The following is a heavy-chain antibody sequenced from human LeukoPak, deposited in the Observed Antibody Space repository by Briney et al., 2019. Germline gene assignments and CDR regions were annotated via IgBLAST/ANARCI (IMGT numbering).Heavy chain of an antibody. CDR2: INHSGST. CDR3: ARGRHDSSGYYAIDY. V-gene: IGHV4-34*01. J-gene: IGHJ4*02. Sequence: SETLSLTCAVYGGSFSGYYWSWIRQPPGKGLEWIGEINHSGSTNYNPSLKSRVTISVDTSKNQFSLKLISVTAADTAVYYCARGRHDSSGYYAIDYWGQGTLVTVSS. CDR1: GGSFSGYY. D-gene: IGHD3-22*01.